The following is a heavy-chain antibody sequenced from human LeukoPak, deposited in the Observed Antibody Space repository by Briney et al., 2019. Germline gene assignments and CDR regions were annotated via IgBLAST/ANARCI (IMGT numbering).Heavy chain of an antibody. CDR2: INPKTGGT. J-gene: IGHJ4*02. D-gene: IGHD2-8*01. V-gene: IGHV1-2*06. Sequence: ASIKVSCKASGYTFTDYYMHWVRQAPGQGLQWMGRINPKTGGTNYAQKFQGRVTKTGDTSISTAYMELSRLGSDDTAVYYCARRVQTTGVFDYWGQGTLVTVSS. CDR1: GYTFTDYY. CDR3: ARRVQTTGVFDY.